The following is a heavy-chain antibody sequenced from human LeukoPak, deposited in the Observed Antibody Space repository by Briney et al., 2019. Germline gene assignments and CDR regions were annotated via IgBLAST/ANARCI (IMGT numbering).Heavy chain of an antibody. CDR2: ISGSGTNI. CDR1: GFTFSDYY. Sequence: GGSLGLSCAASGFTFSDYYMNWIRQAPGKGLEWVSYISGSGTNIYYADSVKGRFTISRDNTKKSLYLQMNSLRAEDTAVYYCARDGGGNWFDPWGQGTLVTVSS. D-gene: IGHD3-10*01. J-gene: IGHJ5*02. CDR3: ARDGGGNWFDP. V-gene: IGHV3-11*04.